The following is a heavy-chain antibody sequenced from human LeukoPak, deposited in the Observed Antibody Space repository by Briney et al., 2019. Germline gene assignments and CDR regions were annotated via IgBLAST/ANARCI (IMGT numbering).Heavy chain of an antibody. CDR2: IHYSGST. J-gene: IGHJ6*02. CDR3: AREWDASYCTTTTCYAVRYGMDV. CDR1: GVSINSGAYY. V-gene: IGHV4-31*01. Sequence: SQTLSLTCTVSGVSINSGAYYWTWIRQHPGKGLEGIGYIHYSGSTYYNPSLKSQVAMSVDTSKNQFSLKLTSVTAADTAVYYCAREWDASYCTTTTCYAVRYGMDVWGQGTTVTVSS. D-gene: IGHD2-2*01.